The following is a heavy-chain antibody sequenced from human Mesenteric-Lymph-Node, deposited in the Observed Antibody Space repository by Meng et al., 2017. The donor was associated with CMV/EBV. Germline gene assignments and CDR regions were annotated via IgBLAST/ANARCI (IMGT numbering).Heavy chain of an antibody. J-gene: IGHJ6*02. Sequence: GESLKISCAASGFSFSSYEMNWVRQAPGKGLEWVAVISYDGSNKYYADSVKGRFTISRDNSKNTLYLQMNSLRAEDTAVYYCASGVVRGVIITKELYYYGMDVWGQGTTVTVSS. CDR3: ASGVVRGVIITKELYYYGMDV. D-gene: IGHD3-10*01. CDR1: GFSFSSYE. CDR2: ISYDGSNK. V-gene: IGHV3-30-3*01.